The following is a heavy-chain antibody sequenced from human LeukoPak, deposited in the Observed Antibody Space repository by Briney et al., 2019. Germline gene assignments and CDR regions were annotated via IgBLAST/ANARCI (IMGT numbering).Heavy chain of an antibody. CDR2: IKQDGSEK. CDR1: GFIFSNYW. J-gene: IGHJ5*02. V-gene: IGHV3-7*04. D-gene: IGHD3-16*01. CDR3: ARDMIILQS. Sequence: GGSLRLSCSASGFIFSNYWMTWVRQAPGKGLEWVANIKQDGSEKYYVNSVKGRFTISRDNAKKSLYLQMNSLRAEDTAVYFCARDMIILQSWGQGTLVTVSS.